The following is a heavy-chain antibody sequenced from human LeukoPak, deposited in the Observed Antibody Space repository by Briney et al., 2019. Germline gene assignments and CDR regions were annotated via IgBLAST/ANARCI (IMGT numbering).Heavy chain of an antibody. Sequence: SETLSLTCTVSGGSISSGGYYWSWIRQPAGKGLEWIGRIYTSGSTNYNPSLKSRVTMSVDTSKNQFSLKLSSVTAADTAVYYCARARGAAGRSWFDPWGQGTLVTVSS. D-gene: IGHD6-13*01. J-gene: IGHJ5*02. CDR1: GGSISSGGYY. CDR2: IYTSGST. V-gene: IGHV4-61*02. CDR3: ARARGAAGRSWFDP.